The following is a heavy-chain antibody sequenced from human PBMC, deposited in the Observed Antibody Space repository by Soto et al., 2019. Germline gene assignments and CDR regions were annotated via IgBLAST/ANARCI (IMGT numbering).Heavy chain of an antibody. J-gene: IGHJ6*02. V-gene: IGHV1-18*01. CDR2: INADYGNT. CDR3: ARCIQGDYYYGMDV. CDR1: GYTFYSNS. D-gene: IGHD5-18*01. Sequence: QAQLVQSGAEVRKHGASVKVSCKASGYTFYSNSISWVRKAPGQGLEWMGRINADYGNTQYAQKFRGRVTMTTDTSTTTVYMELTNLRSDDTAVYYCARCIQGDYYYGMDVWGQGTTVTVSS.